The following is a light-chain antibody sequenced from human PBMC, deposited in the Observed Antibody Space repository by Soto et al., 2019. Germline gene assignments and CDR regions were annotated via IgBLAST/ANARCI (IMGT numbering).Light chain of an antibody. CDR2: EVN. Sequence: QSVLTQPPSASGSPGQSVTISCTGTSSDVGGYNYVSWYQQHPGKAPKLMIYEVNKRPSGVPDRFSGSKSGNTASLTVSGLQAEEEADYYCSSYAGSNVVFGGGTKLTAL. CDR3: SSYAGSNVV. V-gene: IGLV2-8*01. CDR1: SSDVGGYNY. J-gene: IGLJ2*01.